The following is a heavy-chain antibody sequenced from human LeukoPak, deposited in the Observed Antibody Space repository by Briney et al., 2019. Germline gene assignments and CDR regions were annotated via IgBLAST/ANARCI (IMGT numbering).Heavy chain of an antibody. CDR2: ISGSGGST. V-gene: IGHV3-23*01. J-gene: IGHJ3*02. CDR3: AKDTVTGYDYGDYVPDAFDI. Sequence: GGSLRLSCAASGFTFSSYAMSWVRQAPGKGLEWVPAISGSGGSTYYADSVKGRFTISRDNSKNTLYLQMNSLRAEDTAVYYCAKDTVTGYDYGDYVPDAFDIWGQGTMVTVSS. D-gene: IGHD4-17*01. CDR1: GFTFSSYA.